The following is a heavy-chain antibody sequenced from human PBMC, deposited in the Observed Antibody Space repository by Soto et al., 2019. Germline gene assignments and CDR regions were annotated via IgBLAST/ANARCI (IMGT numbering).Heavy chain of an antibody. Sequence: SETLSLTCTVSGGSISSYYWSWIRQPPGKGLEWIGYIYYSGSTNYNPSLKSRVTISVDTSKNQFSLKLSSVTAADTAVYYCARGDIVVVPAAIHKYYYYMDVWGKGTTVTVSS. CDR1: GGSISSYY. V-gene: IGHV4-59*01. CDR2: IYYSGST. CDR3: ARGDIVVVPAAIHKYYYYMDV. D-gene: IGHD2-2*02. J-gene: IGHJ6*03.